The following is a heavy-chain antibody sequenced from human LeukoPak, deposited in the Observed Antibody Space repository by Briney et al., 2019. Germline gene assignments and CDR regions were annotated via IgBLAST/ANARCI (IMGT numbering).Heavy chain of an antibody. CDR2: IYYSGST. D-gene: IGHD1-26*01. CDR1: GVSISSGGYY. Sequence: PSQTLSLTCTVSGVSISSGGYYWSCIRQHPGKGLEWIGYIYYSGSTYYNPSLKSRVTISVDTTKNQFSLKLSSVTAADTAVYYCARGPARRGAFDIWGQGTMVTVSS. J-gene: IGHJ3*02. CDR3: ARGPARRGAFDI. V-gene: IGHV4-31*03.